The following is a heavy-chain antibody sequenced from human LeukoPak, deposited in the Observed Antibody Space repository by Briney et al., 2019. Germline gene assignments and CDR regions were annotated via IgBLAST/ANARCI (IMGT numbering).Heavy chain of an antibody. CDR2: ISAYNGDT. CDR1: GFPFTSYG. D-gene: IGHD3-16*01. CDR3: ARVAEFHLQYYSDY. Sequence: GASVKVSCKTSGFPFTSYGLTWVRQAPGQGLEWMAWISAYNGDTKYAQKFQGRVTLTTDASTTTASMELRSLRSDDTAVYYCARVAEFHLQYYSDYWGQGTLVTVSS. J-gene: IGHJ4*02. V-gene: IGHV1-18*01.